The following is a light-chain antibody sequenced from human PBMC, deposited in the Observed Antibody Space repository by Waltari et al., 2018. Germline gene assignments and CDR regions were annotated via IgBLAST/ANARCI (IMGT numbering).Light chain of an antibody. Sequence: QSVLTQPASVSESPGQSIPIPCPGTSRDVGDFNYVSWYQQQPDKAPKLLSYDVTIRPSGVPDRFSGTKSGHTASLTISGLQVDDEADYYCSSDTTSGSYVFASGTKVTVL. CDR1: SRDVGDFNY. J-gene: IGLJ1*01. CDR3: SSDTTSGSYV. V-gene: IGLV2-14*03. CDR2: DVT.